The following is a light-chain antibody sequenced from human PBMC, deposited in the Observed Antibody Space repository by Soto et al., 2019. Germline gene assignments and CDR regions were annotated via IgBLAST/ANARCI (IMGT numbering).Light chain of an antibody. V-gene: IGLV2-14*01. CDR1: SSDVGGYNY. CDR2: EVS. J-gene: IGLJ2*01. Sequence: QSVLTQPASVSGSPGQSITISCTGTSSDVGGYNYVSWYQQHPRKAPKLMIYEVSNRPSGVSNRFSGSKSGNTASLTISGLQAEDEDDYYCSSYTSSSSVVFGGGTKVTVL. CDR3: SSYTSSSSVV.